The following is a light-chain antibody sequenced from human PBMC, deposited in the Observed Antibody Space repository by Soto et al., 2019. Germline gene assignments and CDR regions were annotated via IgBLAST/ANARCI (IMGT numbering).Light chain of an antibody. V-gene: IGKV1-39*01. CDR1: QIISSY. CDR2: AAS. Sequence: DIEVTQSPSSLSASVGDRVTITCRASQIISSYLNWYQQKPGKAPKLLIYAASSLQSGVPARFSGSGSGTDFTLSINSLQPEDFATYYCQQAYSFPITFGQGTRLEIK. CDR3: QQAYSFPIT. J-gene: IGKJ5*01.